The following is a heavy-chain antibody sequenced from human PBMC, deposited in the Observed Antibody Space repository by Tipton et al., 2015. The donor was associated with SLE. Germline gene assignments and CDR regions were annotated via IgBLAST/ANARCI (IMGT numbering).Heavy chain of an antibody. CDR2: NYYSGST. Sequence: LRLFCTVSGGSISRYYWSWIRQPPGKGLEWIGYNYYSGSTNYNPSLKSRVTIIVDTSKNQFSLKLSSVTAADMAVYYCARSKDPRSSDAFDIWGQGTMVTVSS. CDR3: ARSKDPRSSDAFDI. J-gene: IGHJ3*02. CDR1: GGSISRYY. V-gene: IGHV4-59*01.